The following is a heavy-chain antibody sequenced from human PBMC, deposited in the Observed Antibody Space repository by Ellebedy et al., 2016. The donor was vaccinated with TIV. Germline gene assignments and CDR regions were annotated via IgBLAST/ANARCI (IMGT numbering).Heavy chain of an antibody. CDR3: ARDMRITMIVVVISWYFDL. Sequence: GGSLRLXXAASGFTFSSSTMHWVRQAPGKGLEWVANIKQDGSEKYYVDSVKGRFTIPRDNAKNSLYLQMNSLRAEDTAVYYCARDMRITMIVVVISWYFDLWGRGTLVTVSS. V-gene: IGHV3-7*01. D-gene: IGHD3-22*01. CDR1: GFTFSSST. CDR2: IKQDGSEK. J-gene: IGHJ2*01.